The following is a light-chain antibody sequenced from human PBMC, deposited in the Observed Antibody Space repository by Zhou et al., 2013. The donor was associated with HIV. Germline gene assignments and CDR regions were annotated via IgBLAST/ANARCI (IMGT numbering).Light chain of an antibody. J-gene: IGKJ5*01. V-gene: IGKV1-9*01. CDR1: QGINNY. CDR2: AAS. CDR3: QQLQSYPIT. Sequence: DIQLTQSPSFLSASVGDRVTITCRASQGINNYLTWYQQKPGKAPKLLIYAASTLQSGVPLRFSGSGSGTEFTLTISSLQPEDFATYYCQQLQSYPITFGQGTRL.